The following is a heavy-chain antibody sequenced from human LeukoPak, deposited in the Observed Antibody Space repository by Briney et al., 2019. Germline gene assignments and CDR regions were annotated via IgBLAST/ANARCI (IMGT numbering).Heavy chain of an antibody. CDR2: ISGDGGST. CDR3: ARESESSGWYDY. J-gene: IGHJ4*02. V-gene: IGHV3-43*02. D-gene: IGHD6-19*01. CDR1: GFMFHDYA. Sequence: GGSLGLSCAGPGFMFHDYAIHWVRQAPREGLEWVSLISGDGGSTFYADSVKGRFTISRDNSKNSLYLQMNSLRSDDTALYYCARESESSGWYDYWGQGTLVTVSS.